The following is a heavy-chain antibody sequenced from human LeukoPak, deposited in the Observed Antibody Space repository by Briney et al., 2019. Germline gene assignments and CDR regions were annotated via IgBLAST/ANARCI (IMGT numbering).Heavy chain of an antibody. CDR2: TSYSRTT. CDR1: GGSITGHY. D-gene: IGHD6-19*01. CDR3: AKLGHSDGWYLGAFDI. J-gene: IGHJ3*02. Sequence: SDTLSLTCAVSGGSITGHYWNWIRQTPGMRLEWIGYTSYSRTTIYNSYFKGRATMSIDTSKNQLYLNLTSVTATDTAVYYCAKLGHSDGWYLGAFDIWGQGTTVIVSS. V-gene: IGHV4-59*08.